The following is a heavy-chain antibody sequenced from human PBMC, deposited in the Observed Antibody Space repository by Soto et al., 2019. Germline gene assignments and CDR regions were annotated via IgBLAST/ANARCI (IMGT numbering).Heavy chain of an antibody. D-gene: IGHD2-2*01. Sequence: SETLSLTCSVSGDTISSSYWSWIRQPPGRGLEWIGYIYYSGDTNYNPSLKSRVTIAVATSKNQFSLRLSSVTAADTAVYYCAREGCSSTSCSIDYWGQGTLVTVS. CDR2: IYYSGDT. CDR3: AREGCSSTSCSIDY. J-gene: IGHJ4*02. V-gene: IGHV4-59*12. CDR1: GDTISSSY.